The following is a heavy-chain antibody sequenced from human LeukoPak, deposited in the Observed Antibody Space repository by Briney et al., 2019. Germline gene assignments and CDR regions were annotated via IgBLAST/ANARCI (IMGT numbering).Heavy chain of an antibody. Sequence: GGSLRLSCAASGFTFSSYWMSWVRQAPGKGLEWVANINQDGSAKDYGGSVEGRFTISRDSAKNSLYLQMNSLTAEDTAVYFCASAPNENYFDFWGQGTLVTVSS. CDR2: INQDGSAK. CDR1: GFTFSSYW. J-gene: IGHJ4*02. V-gene: IGHV3-7*01. CDR3: ASAPNENYFDF.